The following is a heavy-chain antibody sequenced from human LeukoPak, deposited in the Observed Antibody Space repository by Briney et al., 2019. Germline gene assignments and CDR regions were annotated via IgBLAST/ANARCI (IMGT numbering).Heavy chain of an antibody. Sequence: GGSLRLSCAASGFTFSSYWMSWVRQAPGKGLEWVANINQDGSAKDYGGSVEGRFTISRDSAKNSLYLQMNSLTAEDTAVYFCASAPNENYFDFWGQGTLVTVSS. CDR2: INQDGSAK. CDR1: GFTFSSYW. J-gene: IGHJ4*02. V-gene: IGHV3-7*01. CDR3: ASAPNENYFDF.